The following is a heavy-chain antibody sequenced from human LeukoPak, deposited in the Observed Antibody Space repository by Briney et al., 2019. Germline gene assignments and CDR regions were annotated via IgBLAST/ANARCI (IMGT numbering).Heavy chain of an antibody. CDR2: VSYTGST. CDR3: ARASRVTTWSFGY. J-gene: IGHJ4*02. V-gene: IGHV4-61*05. D-gene: IGHD4-17*01. CDR1: GGSISSSSYY. Sequence: SETLSLTCTVSGGSISSSSYYWGWIRQPPGKGLEWIGYVSYTGSTNCNPSLKSRVTMSVDTSKNQFSLTLSSVTAADTAMYYCARASRVTTWSFGYWGQGILVTVSS.